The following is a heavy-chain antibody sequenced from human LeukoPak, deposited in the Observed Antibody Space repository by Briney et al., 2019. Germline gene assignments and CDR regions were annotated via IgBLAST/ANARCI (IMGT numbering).Heavy chain of an antibody. CDR3: AREGGYGSGGLHY. V-gene: IGHV1-2*02. D-gene: IGHD3-10*01. CDR1: GYTFTGYY. J-gene: IGHJ4*02. Sequence: ASVKVSCKASGYTFTGYYMHWVRQAPGQGLEWMGWINPNSGGTNYAQKFQGRVTMTRDTSISTAYMELSRLRSDDTAVYYCAREGGYGSGGLHYWGQGTLVTVSS. CDR2: INPNSGGT.